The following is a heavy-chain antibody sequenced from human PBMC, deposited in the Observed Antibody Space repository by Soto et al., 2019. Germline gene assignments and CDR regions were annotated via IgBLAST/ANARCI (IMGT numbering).Heavy chain of an antibody. CDR3: ASAGGLGAVAADY. V-gene: IGHV4-30-2*01. J-gene: IGHJ4*02. CDR1: GGSISSGGYS. D-gene: IGHD6-19*01. Sequence: QLQLQESGSGLVKPSQTLSLTCAVSGGSISSGGYSWSWIRQPPGKGLEWIGYIYHSGSTYYNPSLKSRVTISVDRSKNQISLKLRSVTAADTAVYYCASAGGLGAVAADYWGQGTLVTVSS. CDR2: IYHSGST.